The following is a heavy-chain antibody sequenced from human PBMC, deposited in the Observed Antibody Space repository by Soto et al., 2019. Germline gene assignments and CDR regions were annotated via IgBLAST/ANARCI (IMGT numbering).Heavy chain of an antibody. CDR3: AKGLALGELSLDEDGDFDY. V-gene: IGHV3-23*01. CDR1: GFTFSSYA. CDR2: ISGSGGST. Sequence: GGSLRLSCAASGFTFSSYAMSWVRQAPGKGLEWVSAISGSGGSTYYADSVKGRFTISRDNSKNTLYLQMNSLRAEDTAVYYCAKGLALGELSLDEDGDFDYWGQGTLVTVSS. D-gene: IGHD3-16*02. J-gene: IGHJ4*02.